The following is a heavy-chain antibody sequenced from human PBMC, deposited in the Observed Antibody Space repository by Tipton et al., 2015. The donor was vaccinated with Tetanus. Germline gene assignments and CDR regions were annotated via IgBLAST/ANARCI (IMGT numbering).Heavy chain of an antibody. V-gene: IGHV4-39*01. CDR3: ARGSRFWFDY. CDR2: VYYTGST. Sequence: LRLSCSVSGGSIDRSPYYWGWIRQPPGKGLEWIGSVYYTGSTYYNPSLRSRVTISVDTSKNQFSLRLSSVTAADTAVYYCARGSRFWFDYWGQGTLVTVSS. CDR1: GGSIDRSPYY. J-gene: IGHJ4*02.